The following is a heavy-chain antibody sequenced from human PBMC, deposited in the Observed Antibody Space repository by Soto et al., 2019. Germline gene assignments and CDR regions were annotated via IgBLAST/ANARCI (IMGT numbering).Heavy chain of an antibody. CDR3: ATAEVDY. V-gene: IGHV3-74*03. J-gene: IGHJ4*02. CDR1: GFTFGDYW. CDR2: MTGDGRTT. Sequence: RRLSCAASGFTFGDYWMHWVRQPPGKGPEWVSRMTGDGRTTQYADSVKGRFTASRDNAKSTLYLQMNSLRAEDTAVYYCATAEVDYWGPGTLVTVSS.